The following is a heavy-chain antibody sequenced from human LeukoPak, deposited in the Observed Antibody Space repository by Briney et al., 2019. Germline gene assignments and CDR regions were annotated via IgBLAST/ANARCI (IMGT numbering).Heavy chain of an antibody. Sequence: SETLSLTCAVSGGSISSSNRWSWVRQPPGKGLEWIGEIYHSGSTNYNPSLKSRVTISVDKSKNQFSLKLSSVTAADTAVYYCARKGRAIRNNWFDPWGQGTLVTVSS. CDR2: IYHSGST. V-gene: IGHV4-4*02. D-gene: IGHD2-2*02. CDR1: GGSISSSNR. J-gene: IGHJ5*02. CDR3: ARKGRAIRNNWFDP.